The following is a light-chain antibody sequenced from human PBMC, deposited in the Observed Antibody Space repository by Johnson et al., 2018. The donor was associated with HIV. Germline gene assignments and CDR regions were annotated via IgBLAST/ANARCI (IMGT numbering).Light chain of an antibody. CDR3: ATWDSSLSVYV. CDR2: ENN. Sequence: QSVLTQPPSVSAAPGQKVTISCSGSSSNIGNNYVSWYQQLPGTAPKVLIYENNKRPSGIPDRFSGSKSGTSATLVITGLQTGDEADYHCATWDSSLSVYVFVTGTKVTVL. J-gene: IGLJ1*01. V-gene: IGLV1-51*02. CDR1: SSNIGNNY.